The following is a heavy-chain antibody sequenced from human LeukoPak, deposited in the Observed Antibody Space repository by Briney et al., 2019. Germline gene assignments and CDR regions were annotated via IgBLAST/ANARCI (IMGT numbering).Heavy chain of an antibody. V-gene: IGHV4-39*01. CDR3: AKYENAFDI. J-gene: IGHJ3*02. Sequence: PSETLSLTCTVSGGSITSSNYYWRWIRQPPGKGLEWIGSIYYSGYTYYNPSLKSRLTISVDTSKNQFSLKLSSVTAADTAVYYCAKYENAFDIWGQGTMVTVSS. CDR2: IYYSGYT. D-gene: IGHD2-8*01. CDR1: GGSITSSNYY.